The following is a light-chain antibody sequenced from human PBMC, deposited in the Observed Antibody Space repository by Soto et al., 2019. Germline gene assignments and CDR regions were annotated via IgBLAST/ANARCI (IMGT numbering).Light chain of an antibody. J-gene: IGLJ1*01. Sequence: QSPLTQPASVSGSPGQSITISCTGTSSDVGGYNYVSWYQQHPGKAPKLIIYEVSNRPSGVSNRFSGSKSGNTASLTISGLQDEDEADYYCNSYTSKSTGVFGTGTKMTVL. CDR2: EVS. V-gene: IGLV2-14*01. CDR3: NSYTSKSTGV. CDR1: SSDVGGYNY.